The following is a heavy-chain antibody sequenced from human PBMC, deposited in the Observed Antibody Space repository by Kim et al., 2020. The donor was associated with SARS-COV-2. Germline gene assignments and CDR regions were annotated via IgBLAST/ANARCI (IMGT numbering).Heavy chain of an antibody. J-gene: IGHJ3*02. CDR2: IYYSGST. Sequence: SETLSLTCTVSGGSISSYYWSWIRQPPGKGLEWIGYIYYSGSTNYNPSLKSRVTISVDTSKNQFSLKLSSVTAADTAVYYCARLTNRGAFDIWGQGTMVTVSS. V-gene: IGHV4-59*01. CDR3: ARLTNRGAFDI. D-gene: IGHD7-27*01. CDR1: GGSISSYY.